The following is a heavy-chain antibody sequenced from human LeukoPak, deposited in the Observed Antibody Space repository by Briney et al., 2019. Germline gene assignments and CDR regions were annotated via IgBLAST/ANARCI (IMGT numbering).Heavy chain of an antibody. CDR2: INPNSGGT. J-gene: IGHJ6*02. CDR3: ARAHGDYENYYYYGMDV. Sequence: ASVKVSCKASGYTFTGYYMHWVRQAPGQGLEWMGWINPNSGGTNYAQKFQGRVTMTRDTSISTAYMELSRLRSDDTAVYYCARAHGDYENYYYYGMDVWGQGTTVTVSS. V-gene: IGHV1-2*02. D-gene: IGHD4-17*01. CDR1: GYTFTGYY.